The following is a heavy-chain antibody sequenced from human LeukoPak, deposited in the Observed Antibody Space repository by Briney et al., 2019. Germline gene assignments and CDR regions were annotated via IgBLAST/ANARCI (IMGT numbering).Heavy chain of an antibody. CDR3: ARHLSGVTGYTYGRGIDY. CDR2: ISSSSSSTI. J-gene: IGHJ4*02. CDR1: GFTFSSYS. D-gene: IGHD5-18*01. V-gene: IGHV3-48*04. Sequence: GGSLRLSCAASGFTFSSYSMNWVRQAPGKGLEWVSYISSSSSSTIYYADSVKGRFTISRDNAKKSLYLQMNSLRAEDTAVYYCARHLSGVTGYTYGRGIDYWGQGTLVTVSS.